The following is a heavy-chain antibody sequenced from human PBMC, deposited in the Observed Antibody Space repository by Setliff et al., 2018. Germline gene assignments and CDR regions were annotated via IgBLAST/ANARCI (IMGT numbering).Heavy chain of an antibody. CDR3: ARGSYGLTEHY. Sequence: GGSLRLSCAASGFTFSGYAMSWVRQAPGKGLEWVSIIYSGGTTTYYADSMKGRFTISRDDSKNTLYLQMNSLRADDTAAYYCARGSYGLTEHYWGQGTLVTVSS. V-gene: IGHV3-23*03. J-gene: IGHJ4*02. CDR2: IYSGGTTT. CDR1: GFTFSGYA. D-gene: IGHD5-18*01.